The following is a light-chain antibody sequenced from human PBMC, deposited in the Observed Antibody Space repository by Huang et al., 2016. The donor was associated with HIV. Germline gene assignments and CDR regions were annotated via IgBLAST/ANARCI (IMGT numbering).Light chain of an antibody. Sequence: DIVMTQSPATLSVSPGERATLSCRASQSVSSNLAWYQQKPGQAPRLLIYGASTRATGIPARFSGSGSVTEFTLTISSLQSEDFAGYYCQQYNNWPLLTFGPGTKVDIK. CDR2: GAS. CDR1: QSVSSN. J-gene: IGKJ3*01. V-gene: IGKV3-15*01. CDR3: QQYNNWPLLT.